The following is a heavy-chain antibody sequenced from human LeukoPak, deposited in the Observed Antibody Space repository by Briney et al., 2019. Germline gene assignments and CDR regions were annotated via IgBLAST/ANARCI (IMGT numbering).Heavy chain of an antibody. CDR1: GYTFTSNY. Sequence: GASVKVSCKAFGYTFTSNYMHWVRHAPGQGPEWMVVISPSGCSTTYAQKVQGTVTLTRDMSTSTDYLEVSSLRSEDTAVYYCARDNSVGDIAWWFDPWGQGTLVTVSS. CDR3: ARDNSVGDIAWWFDP. CDR2: ISPSGCST. V-gene: IGHV1-46*01. J-gene: IGHJ5*02. D-gene: IGHD3-16*02.